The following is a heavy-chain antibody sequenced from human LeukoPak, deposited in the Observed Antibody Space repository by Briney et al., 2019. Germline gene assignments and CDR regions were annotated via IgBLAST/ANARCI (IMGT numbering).Heavy chain of an antibody. D-gene: IGHD3-9*01. CDR2: IYHSGST. Sequence: SQTLSLTCAVSGGSISSGGYSWSWIRQPPGKGLEWIGYIYHSGSTYYNPSLKSRVTISVHRSKNQFSLKLSSVPAAATAVYYCARDGGYYDILTGYYEDAFDIWGQGTMVTVSS. CDR1: GGSISSGGYS. CDR3: ARDGGYYDILTGYYEDAFDI. V-gene: IGHV4-30-2*01. J-gene: IGHJ3*02.